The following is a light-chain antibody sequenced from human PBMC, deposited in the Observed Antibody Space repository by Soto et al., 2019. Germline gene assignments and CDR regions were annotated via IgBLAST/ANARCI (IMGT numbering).Light chain of an antibody. V-gene: IGKV3-20*01. CDR1: QSVSSSY. Sequence: EIVLTQSPDTLSLSPGERATLSCRASQSVSSSYLAWYQQKPGQAPRLLIYGASSRATGISDRFSGSGSGTDFTLTISRLEPEDFAVYYCQQYGSSPLYTFGQGTKLDI. CDR2: GAS. J-gene: IGKJ2*01. CDR3: QQYGSSPLYT.